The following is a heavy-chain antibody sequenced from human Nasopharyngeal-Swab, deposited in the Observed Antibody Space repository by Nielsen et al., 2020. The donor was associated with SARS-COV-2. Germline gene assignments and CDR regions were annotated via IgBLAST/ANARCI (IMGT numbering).Heavy chain of an antibody. CDR2: MNSDGRTI. CDR1: GFAFSSYW. V-gene: IGHV3-74*01. D-gene: IGHD3-3*01. CDR3: AKDGESTIFGVVRGVY. Sequence: GESLKISCAASGFAFSSYWMHWVRQAPGKGLVWVSRMNSDGRTINYADSVKGRFTISRDNSKNTLYLQMNSLRAEDTAVYYCAKDGESTIFGVVRGVYWGQGTLVTVSS. J-gene: IGHJ4*02.